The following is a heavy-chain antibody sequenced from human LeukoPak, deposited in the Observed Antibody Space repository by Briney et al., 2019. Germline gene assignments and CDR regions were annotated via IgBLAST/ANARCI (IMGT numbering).Heavy chain of an antibody. V-gene: IGHV3-64*01. D-gene: IGHD3-22*01. CDR1: GFTFSSYA. CDR2: ISSNGGST. Sequence: PGGSLRLSCAASGFTFSSYAMHWVRQAPGKGLEYVSAISSNGGSTYYANSVKGRFTISRDNSKNTLYLQMGSLRAEDMAVYYCVRGIYDSSGYYFDYWGQGTLVTVSS. CDR3: VRGIYDSSGYYFDY. J-gene: IGHJ4*02.